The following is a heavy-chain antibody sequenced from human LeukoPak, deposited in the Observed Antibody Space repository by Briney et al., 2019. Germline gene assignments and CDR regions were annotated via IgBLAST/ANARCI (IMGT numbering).Heavy chain of an antibody. Sequence: ASVKVSCKTSGYTFSHYGFSWVRQAPGQGLEWMGWISAYNGNTEYAQKFQGRVTLTTDTSTDTAYMEVRSLTSADTAVYFCARALWSGHYYLDYWGQGTLVTVYS. CDR3: ARALWSGHYYLDY. CDR2: ISAYNGNT. D-gene: IGHD3-3*01. J-gene: IGHJ4*02. V-gene: IGHV1-18*01. CDR1: GYTFSHYG.